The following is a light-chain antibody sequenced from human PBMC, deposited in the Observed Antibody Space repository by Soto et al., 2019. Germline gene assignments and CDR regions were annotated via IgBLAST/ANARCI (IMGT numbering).Light chain of an antibody. CDR3: KQAKRFPFK. CDR1: QNIGNW. Sequence: SQITQSPSSVPASVGERGTTTFRAIQNIGNWLAWYQQKAGKVPELLIYGASSLQTGVPSRFNGTRSGPLFTLPINSLQPEDYATYFCKQAKRFPFKFGGGTTV. V-gene: IGKV1-12*02. CDR2: GAS. J-gene: IGKJ4*02.